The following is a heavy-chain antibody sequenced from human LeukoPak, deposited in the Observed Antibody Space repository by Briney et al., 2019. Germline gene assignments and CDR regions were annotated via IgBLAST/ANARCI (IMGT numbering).Heavy chain of an antibody. D-gene: IGHD6-6*01. CDR2: TSYDGNNK. V-gene: IGHV3-30*18. J-gene: IGHJ6*02. CDR3: AKDRIAARSVRNFYGMDV. CDR1: GLTFSSYG. Sequence: GGSLILSCEASGLTFSSYGMHWVRQAPGKGLEWVTFTSYDGNNKYYADSVKGRFTISRDNSKNTLYLQMNSLRGEDTAVYYCAKDRIAARSVRNFYGMDVWGQGTTVTVSS.